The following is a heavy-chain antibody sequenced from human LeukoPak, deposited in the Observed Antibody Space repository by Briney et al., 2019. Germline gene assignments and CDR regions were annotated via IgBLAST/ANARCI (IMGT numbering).Heavy chain of an antibody. D-gene: IGHD2-2*01. CDR2: FDPEDGET. Sequence: ASVKVSCKVSGYTLTELSMHWVRQAPGKGLEWMGGFDPEDGETIYAQKFQGRVTMTEDTSTDTAYMELSSLRSEDTAVYYCAAAFYCSSTSCYLFAFDIWGQGTMVTVSS. CDR3: AAAFYCSSTSCYLFAFDI. V-gene: IGHV1-24*01. CDR1: GYTLTELS. J-gene: IGHJ3*02.